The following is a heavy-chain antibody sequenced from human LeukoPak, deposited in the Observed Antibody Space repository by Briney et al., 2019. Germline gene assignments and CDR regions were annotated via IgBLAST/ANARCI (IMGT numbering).Heavy chain of an antibody. CDR3: ARGDTKVRGVPDY. Sequence: QPGRSLRLSCAASGFTFSSYAMHWVRQAPGKGLEWVAVISYDGGNKYYADSVKGRFTISRDNSKNTLYLQMNSLRAEDTAVYYCARGDTKVRGVPDYWGQGTLVTVSS. D-gene: IGHD3-10*01. CDR2: ISYDGGNK. CDR1: GFTFSSYA. V-gene: IGHV3-30-3*01. J-gene: IGHJ4*02.